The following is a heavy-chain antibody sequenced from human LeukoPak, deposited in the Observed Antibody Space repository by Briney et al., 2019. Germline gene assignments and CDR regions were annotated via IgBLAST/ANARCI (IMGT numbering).Heavy chain of an antibody. V-gene: IGHV1-8*01. CDR3: ARSSGIAAAEARGALGY. CDR1: GYTFTSYD. J-gene: IGHJ4*02. CDR2: MNPNSGNT. Sequence: GASVKVSCKASGYTFTSYDINWVRQATGQGLEWMGWMNPNSGNTGYARKFQGRVTMTRDTSTSTVYMELSSLRSEDTAVYYCARSSGIAAAEARGALGYWGQGTLVTVSS. D-gene: IGHD6-13*01.